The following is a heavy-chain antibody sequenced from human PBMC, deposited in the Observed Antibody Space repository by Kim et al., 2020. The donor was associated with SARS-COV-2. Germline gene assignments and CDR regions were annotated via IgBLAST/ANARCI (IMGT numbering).Heavy chain of an antibody. V-gene: IGHV1-2*02. J-gene: IGHJ6*02. Sequence: YGRKFQDRVTMTRETSISTAYMELSRLRSDDTAVYYCARWQHYYYYYGMDVWGQGTTVTVSS. CDR3: ARWQHYYYYYGMDV.